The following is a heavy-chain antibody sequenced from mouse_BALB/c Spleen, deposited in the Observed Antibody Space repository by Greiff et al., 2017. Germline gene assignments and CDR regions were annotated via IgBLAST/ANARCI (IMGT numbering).Heavy chain of an antibody. CDR1: GDSITSGY. Sequence: EVKLQESGPSLVKPSQTLSLTCSVTGDSITSGYWHWIRKFPGNKLEYMGYISYSGSTYYNPSLKSRISITRDTSKNQYYLQLNSVTTEDTATDYCARYYDYDDGYAIDYWGQGTSVTVSS. D-gene: IGHD2-4*01. CDR3: ARYYDYDDGYAIDY. V-gene: IGHV3-8*02. J-gene: IGHJ4*01. CDR2: ISYSGST.